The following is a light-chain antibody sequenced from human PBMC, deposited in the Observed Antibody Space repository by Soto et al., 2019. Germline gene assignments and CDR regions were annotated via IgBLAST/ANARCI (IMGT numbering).Light chain of an antibody. CDR3: QLYGSSPELT. CDR2: DSS. V-gene: IGKV3-20*01. CDR1: QILNGGS. J-gene: IGKJ4*01. Sequence: ERVLTQSPGTLSLSPGDRAALSCRTTQILNGGSLAWYQVKPGQAPRLLMYDSSIRAAGVPNRFSGSGSGTDFTLTISRLETEDFAVYYCQLYGSSPELTFGGGTKVDIK.